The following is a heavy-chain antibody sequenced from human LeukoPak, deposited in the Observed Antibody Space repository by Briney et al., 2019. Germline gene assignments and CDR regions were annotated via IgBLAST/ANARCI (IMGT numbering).Heavy chain of an antibody. CDR2: IYYSGST. V-gene: IGHV4-59*01. J-gene: IGHJ4*02. CDR1: GGSISNFY. D-gene: IGHD4-17*01. Sequence: SETLSLTCTVSGGSISNFYWSWTRQPPGKGLEWIGYIYYSGSTNYNPSLKSRVTISLDTSKSQFSLKLSSVTAADTAVYYCASGVSDYGDFLGYWGQGTLVTVSS. CDR3: ASGVSDYGDFLGY.